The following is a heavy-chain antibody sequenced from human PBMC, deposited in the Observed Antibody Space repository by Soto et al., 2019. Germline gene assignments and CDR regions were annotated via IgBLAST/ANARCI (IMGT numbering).Heavy chain of an antibody. Sequence: SETLSLTCAVYGGSFSGYYWSWIRQPPGKGLEWIGEINHSGSTNYNPSLKSRVTISVDTSKNQFSLKLSSVTAADTAVYYCARDGPIGYSNYGPYYYYYYMDVWGKGTTVTVSS. V-gene: IGHV4-34*01. D-gene: IGHD4-4*01. J-gene: IGHJ6*03. CDR2: INHSGST. CDR1: GGSFSGYY. CDR3: ARDGPIGYSNYGPYYYYYYMDV.